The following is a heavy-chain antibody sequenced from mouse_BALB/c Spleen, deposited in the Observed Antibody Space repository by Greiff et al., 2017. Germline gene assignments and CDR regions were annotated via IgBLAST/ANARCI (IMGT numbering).Heavy chain of an antibody. CDR2: ISNGGGST. J-gene: IGHJ2*01. V-gene: IGHV5-12-2*01. CDR1: GFTFSSYT. Sequence: EVMLVESGGGLVQPGGSLKLSCAASGFTFSSYTMSWVRQTPEKRLEWVAYISNGGGSTYYPDTVKGRFTISRDNAKNTLYLQMSSLKSEDTALYYCARRYGYDRGNYFDYWGQGTTLTVSS. D-gene: IGHD2-2*01. CDR3: ARRYGYDRGNYFDY.